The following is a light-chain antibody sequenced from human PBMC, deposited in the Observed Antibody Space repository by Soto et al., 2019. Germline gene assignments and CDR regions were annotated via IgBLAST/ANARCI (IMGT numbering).Light chain of an antibody. CDR3: QSYDSSLSALVV. Sequence: QSLLTQPPSVSGAPGQRVTISCTGSSSNIGAGYDVHWYQQLPGTAPKLLIYGNSNRPSGVPDRFSGSKSGTSASLAITGLQAEDEADYYCQSYDSSLSALVVFGGGTKVTVL. CDR2: GNS. V-gene: IGLV1-40*01. CDR1: SSNIGAGYD. J-gene: IGLJ2*01.